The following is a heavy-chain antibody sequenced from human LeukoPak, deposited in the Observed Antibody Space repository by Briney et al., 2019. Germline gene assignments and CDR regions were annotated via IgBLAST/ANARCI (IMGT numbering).Heavy chain of an antibody. CDR2: INPSGGST. CDR3: ARDFYPRTDYSNYEAP. V-gene: IGHV1-46*01. J-gene: IGHJ5*02. CDR1: GYTFTSYY. Sequence: GASVKVSCKASGYTFTSYYMHWVRQAPGQGLEWMGIINPSGGSTSYAQKFQGRVTMTRETSTSTVYMELSSLRSEDTAVYYCARDFYPRTDYSNYEAPWGQGTLVTVSS. D-gene: IGHD4-11*01.